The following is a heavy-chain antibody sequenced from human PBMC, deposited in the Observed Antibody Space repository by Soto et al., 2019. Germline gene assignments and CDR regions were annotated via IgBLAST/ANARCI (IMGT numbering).Heavy chain of an antibody. CDR3: AKLVGGVKAIGAPGDWLDP. CDR2: ISFDGSEK. Sequence: QVQLVESGGGVVQPGRSLRLSCAASGFTFSSYGMHWVRQAPGKGLEWVAVISFDGSEKYYGDSVKGRCTVSRDNSNNTLFLQIDSLRAEDTAVYYCAKLVGGVKAIGAPGDWLDPWGQGTLVTVSS. CDR1: GFTFSSYG. J-gene: IGHJ5*02. V-gene: IGHV3-30*18. D-gene: IGHD3-3*01.